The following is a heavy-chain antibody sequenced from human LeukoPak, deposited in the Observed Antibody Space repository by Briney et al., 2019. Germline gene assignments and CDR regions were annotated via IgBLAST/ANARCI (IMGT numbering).Heavy chain of an antibody. V-gene: IGHV3-30*02. CDR2: IRPDERNK. CDR1: GFTLSSYG. J-gene: IGHJ4*02. D-gene: IGHD2-2*01. CDR3: AKDSSTSCHD. Sequence: PGGSLRLSYAASGFTLSSYGMHWVRQAPGKGLEWVAIIRPDERNKYYADSVKGRFIISRDNSKNTLYLQMSSLRAEDTAVYYCAKDSSTSCHDWGQGTLVTVSS.